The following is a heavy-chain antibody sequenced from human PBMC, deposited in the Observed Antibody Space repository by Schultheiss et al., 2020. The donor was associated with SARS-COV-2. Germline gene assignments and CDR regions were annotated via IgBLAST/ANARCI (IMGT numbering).Heavy chain of an antibody. CDR3: ARQTDTTTKYYFDY. Sequence: SETLSLTCAVYGGSFSGYYWAWIRQPPGKGLEWIGSVYYTGITYNNPSLRSRVTISVDTFKNQFSLNLSSVTAADTAVYYCARQTDTTTKYYFDYWGQGTLVTVSS. V-gene: IGHV4-39*01. J-gene: IGHJ4*02. CDR1: GGSFSGYY. CDR2: VYYTGIT. D-gene: IGHD1-1*01.